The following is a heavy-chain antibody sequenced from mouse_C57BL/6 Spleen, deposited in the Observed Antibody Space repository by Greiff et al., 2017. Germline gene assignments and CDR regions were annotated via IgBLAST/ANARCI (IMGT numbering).Heavy chain of an antibody. J-gene: IGHJ1*03. CDR2: INPNNGGT. CDR1: GYTFTDYY. Sequence: EVQLQQSGPELVKPGASVKISCKASGYTFTDYYMNWVKQSHGKSLEWIGDINPNNGGTSYNQKFKGKATLTVDKSSSTAYMELRSLTSEDSAVYYCERGTTVVAKYFDVWGTGTTVTVSS. V-gene: IGHV1-26*01. D-gene: IGHD1-1*01. CDR3: ERGTTVVAKYFDV.